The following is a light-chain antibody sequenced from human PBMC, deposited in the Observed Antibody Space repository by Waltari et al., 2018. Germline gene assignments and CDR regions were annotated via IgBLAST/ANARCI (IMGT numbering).Light chain of an antibody. CDR3: CSYAGSYTWV. CDR1: SSDVGGSKY. J-gene: IGLJ3*02. CDR2: DVS. Sequence: QSALTQPRTVSGSPGKSVTIARTETSSDVGGSKYVAWHQQHPGKAPKLMIYDVSKRPSGVPDRFSGSKSGNTASLTISGLQAEDEADYYCCSYAGSYTWVFGGGTKLTVL. V-gene: IGLV2-11*01.